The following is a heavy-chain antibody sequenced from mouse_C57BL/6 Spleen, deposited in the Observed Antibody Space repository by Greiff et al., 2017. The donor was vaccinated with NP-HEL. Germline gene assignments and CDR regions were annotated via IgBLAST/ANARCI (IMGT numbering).Heavy chain of an antibody. Sequence: GGGLVQPKGSLKLSCAASGFTFNTYAMHWVRQAPGKGLEWVARIRRKSSNYATYYADSVKDRFTISRDDSQSMLYLQMNNLKTEDTAMYYCVRGGSSGWAWFAYWGQGTLVTVSA. V-gene: IGHV10-3*01. CDR3: VRGGSSGWAWFAY. D-gene: IGHD3-2*02. CDR2: IRRKSSNYAT. J-gene: IGHJ3*01. CDR1: GFTFNTYA.